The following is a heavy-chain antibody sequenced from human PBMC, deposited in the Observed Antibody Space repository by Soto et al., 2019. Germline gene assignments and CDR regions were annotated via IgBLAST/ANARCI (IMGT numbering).Heavy chain of an antibody. J-gene: IGHJ4*02. CDR1: GFTVSNNY. CDR2: IYSGGDT. Sequence: GGSLRLSCAASGFTVSNNYLRWVRQAPGKGLEWVSLIYSGGDTYYADSVKGRFTISRDNSKNTLYLQMNSLRAEDTAVYYCARDGTYNWVGGQGIPVTVSS. CDR3: ARDGTYNWV. V-gene: IGHV3-66*01. D-gene: IGHD1-1*01.